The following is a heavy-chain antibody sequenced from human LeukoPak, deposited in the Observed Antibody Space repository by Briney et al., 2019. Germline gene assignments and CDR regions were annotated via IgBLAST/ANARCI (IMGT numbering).Heavy chain of an antibody. CDR2: IAVGSGNT. Sequence: SVKVSCKASGFTFTSSAVQWVRQARGQRLEWIGWIAVGSGNTNYAQKFKERVTITRDMSTSTAYMELSSLRSEDTAVYYCAAETGSYMLDAFDIWGQGTMVTVSS. J-gene: IGHJ3*02. CDR3: AAETGSYMLDAFDI. D-gene: IGHD1-26*01. V-gene: IGHV1-58*01. CDR1: GFTFTSSA.